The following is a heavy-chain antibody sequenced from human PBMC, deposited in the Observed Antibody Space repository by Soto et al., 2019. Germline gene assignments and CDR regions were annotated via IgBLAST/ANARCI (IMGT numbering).Heavy chain of an antibody. J-gene: IGHJ3*02. D-gene: IGHD6-19*01. V-gene: IGHV1-3*01. CDR2: INAGNGNT. Sequence: QVQLVQSGAEVKKPGASVKVSCKASGYTFTSYAMHWVRQAPGQRLEWMGWINAGNGNTKYSQKFQGRVTITGDTSASTAYMELSSLRSEDTAVYYCARDGSSGWYAFDIWGQGTMVTVSS. CDR1: GYTFTSYA. CDR3: ARDGSSGWYAFDI.